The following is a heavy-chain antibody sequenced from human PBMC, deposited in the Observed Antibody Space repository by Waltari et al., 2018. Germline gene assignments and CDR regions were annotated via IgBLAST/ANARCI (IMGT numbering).Heavy chain of an antibody. CDR2: INAGTGNE. V-gene: IGHV1-3*01. J-gene: IGHJ3*02. CDR1: GYTFTTYA. Sequence: QVQLVQSGAEVKKPGASVKVSCKASGYTFTTYAIHWVCQAPGKRREWMGWINAGTGNEKTSPKFQGRVTLPRDTSAGTAYMELSSLRSEDTAVYYCARVYSGYDWGAFDIWGQGTMVTVSS. CDR3: ARVYSGYDWGAFDI. D-gene: IGHD5-12*01.